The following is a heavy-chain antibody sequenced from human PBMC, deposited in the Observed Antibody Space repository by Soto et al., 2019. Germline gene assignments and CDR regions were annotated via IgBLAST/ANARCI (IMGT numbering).Heavy chain of an antibody. CDR1: GGSFSGYY. Sequence: SETLSLTCAVYGGSFSGYYWSWIRQPPGKGLEWMGEINHSGSTNYNPSLKSRVTISVDMSKKQFYLKVSSVIAADTAGYYCARDRYRNYCHYGMDVWGPGTTVTVSS. J-gene: IGHJ6*02. CDR3: ARDRYRNYCHYGMDV. CDR2: INHSGST. V-gene: IGHV4-34*01. D-gene: IGHD2-15*01.